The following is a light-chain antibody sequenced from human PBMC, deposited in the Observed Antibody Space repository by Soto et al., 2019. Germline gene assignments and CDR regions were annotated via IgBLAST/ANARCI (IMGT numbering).Light chain of an antibody. V-gene: IGKV1-12*01. CDR1: EDISNG. CDR3: QQANSFPLT. J-gene: IGKJ4*01. CDR2: DAS. Sequence: DIQMTQSPSSVSASVGDRVTITCRASEDISNGLAWYQQKPRMAPTLLIFDASILQSGVPSRFSGSGYGTEFTLTISSLQPEDFATYYCQQANSFPLTFGGGTKVEI.